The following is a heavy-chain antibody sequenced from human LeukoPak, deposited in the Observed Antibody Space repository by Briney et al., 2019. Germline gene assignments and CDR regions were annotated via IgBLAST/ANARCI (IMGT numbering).Heavy chain of an antibody. CDR3: ARDQNIAGRPDY. J-gene: IGHJ4*02. CDR1: GYTFPDYG. V-gene: IGHV1-18*01. CDR2: ISGYNGHT. D-gene: IGHD6-6*01. Sequence: ASVRVFCKASGYTFPDYGISWVRQAPGQGLEWVGWISGYNGHTNYAQKFQGRVTMTTDTSTSTVYMELRTLRSDDTAVYYCARDQNIAGRPDYWGQGTLVTVSS.